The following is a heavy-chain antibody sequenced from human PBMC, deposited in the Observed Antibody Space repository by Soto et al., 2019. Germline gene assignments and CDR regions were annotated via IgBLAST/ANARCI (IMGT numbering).Heavy chain of an antibody. V-gene: IGHV3-53*01. CDR3: ARDCSGGSCYPALGA. D-gene: IGHD2-15*01. Sequence: EVHLVESGGGLIQPGGSLTLSCAASEFAVSNTYMSWVRQAPGRGLEWVSFIYSDGTTCYADSVKGRFTISRDTSKNTLSLQMNSLRAEDTAVYYCARDCSGGSCYPALGAWGQGTLVTVSS. CDR2: IYSDGTT. CDR1: EFAVSNTY. J-gene: IGHJ5*02.